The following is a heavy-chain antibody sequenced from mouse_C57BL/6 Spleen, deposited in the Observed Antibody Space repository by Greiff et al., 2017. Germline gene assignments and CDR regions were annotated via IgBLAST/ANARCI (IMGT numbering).Heavy chain of an antibody. CDR1: GYAFSSYW. CDR3: ARKGPLYYYGSSPYYFDY. J-gene: IGHJ2*01. D-gene: IGHD1-1*01. CDR2: IYPGDGDT. Sequence: VHLVESGAELVKPGASVKISCKASGYAFSSYWMNWVKQRPGKGLEWIGQIYPGDGDTNYNGKFKGKATLTADKSSSTAYMQLSSLTSEDSAVYFCARKGPLYYYGSSPYYFDYWGQGTTLTVSS. V-gene: IGHV1-80*01.